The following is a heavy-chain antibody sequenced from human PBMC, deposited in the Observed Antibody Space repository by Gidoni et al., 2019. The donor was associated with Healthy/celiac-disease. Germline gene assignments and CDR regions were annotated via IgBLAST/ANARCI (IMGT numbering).Heavy chain of an antibody. J-gene: IGHJ6*02. Sequence: EVQLVESGGGLVQPGSSLRLSCAASGFTFDAYAMHWVRQAPGKGLEWVSGISWNSGSIGYADSVKGRFTVSRDNAKNSLYLQMNSLRAEDTALYYCAKDWSSSYYYYGMDVWGQGTTVTVSS. CDR1: GFTFDAYA. V-gene: IGHV3-9*01. CDR3: AKDWSSSYYYYGMDV. CDR2: ISWNSGSI. D-gene: IGHD6-6*01.